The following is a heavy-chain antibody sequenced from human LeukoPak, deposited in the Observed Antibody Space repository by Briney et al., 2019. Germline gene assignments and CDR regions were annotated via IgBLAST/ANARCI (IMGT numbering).Heavy chain of an antibody. CDR3: AREVTSGYYYDSSGYIDY. J-gene: IGHJ4*02. CDR2: IIPIFGIA. D-gene: IGHD3-22*01. V-gene: IGHV1-69*04. Sequence: ASVKVSCKASGGTFSSYAISWVRQAPGQGLGWMGRIIPIFGIANYAQKFQGRVTITADKSTSTAYMELSSLRSEDTAVYYCAREVTSGYYYDSSGYIDYWGQGTLVTVSS. CDR1: GGTFSSYA.